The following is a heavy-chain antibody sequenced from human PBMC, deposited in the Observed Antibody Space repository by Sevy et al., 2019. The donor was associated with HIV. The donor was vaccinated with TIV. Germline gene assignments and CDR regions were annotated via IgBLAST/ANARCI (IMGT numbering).Heavy chain of an antibody. V-gene: IGHV4-39*02. J-gene: IGHJ4*02. CDR1: AGSISSDYYY. Sequence: SETLSLTCTVSAGSISSDYYYWGWIRQPPGKGLEWIGSIYYSGSTYYNPSLKSPVIISVDTSKNHFSLKLSSVTAADTAVYYCARHSSSGWYGSFDYWGQGTLVTVSS. D-gene: IGHD6-19*01. CDR3: ARHSSSGWYGSFDY. CDR2: IYYSGST.